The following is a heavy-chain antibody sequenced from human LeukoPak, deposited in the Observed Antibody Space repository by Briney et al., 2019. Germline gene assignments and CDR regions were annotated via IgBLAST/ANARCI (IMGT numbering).Heavy chain of an antibody. V-gene: IGHV1-18*01. CDR2: ISAYNGNT. CDR1: GYTFNSYD. D-gene: IGHD1-26*01. J-gene: IGHJ4*02. CDR3: ARDRVGDLPRD. Sequence: ASVKVSCKASGYTFNSYDINWVRQATGQGLEWMGWISAYNGNTNYAQKLQGRVTMTTDTSTSTAYMELRSLRSDDTAVYYCARDRVGDLPRDWGQGTLVTVSS.